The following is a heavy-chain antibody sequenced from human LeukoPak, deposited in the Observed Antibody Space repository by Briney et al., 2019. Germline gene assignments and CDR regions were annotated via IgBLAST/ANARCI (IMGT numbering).Heavy chain of an antibody. D-gene: IGHD2-8*01. J-gene: IGHJ4*02. CDR3: ARESRGYCTNRVCYTSEHLDY. CDR2: INWNGGST. CDR1: GFTFDDYG. Sequence: GGSLRLSCAASGFTFDDYGMSWVRQAPGKGLEWVSGINWNGGSTGYADSVKGRFTISRDNAKNSLYLQMNSLRAEDTALYYCARESRGYCTNRVCYTSEHLDYWGQGTLVTVSS. V-gene: IGHV3-20*04.